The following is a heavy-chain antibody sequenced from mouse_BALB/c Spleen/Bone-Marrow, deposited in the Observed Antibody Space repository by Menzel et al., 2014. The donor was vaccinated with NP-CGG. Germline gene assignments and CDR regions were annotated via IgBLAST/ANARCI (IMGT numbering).Heavy chain of an antibody. CDR2: IFPGDGDT. D-gene: IGHD2-3*01. CDR1: GYAFSSSW. Sequence: QVQLKQSGPELVKPGASVKISCKASGYAFSSSWMNWVKQRPGQGLEWIGRIFPGDGDTYYNRKFKGKATLTADKSSSTAYMQLSSLTSVDSAVYFCARSDGYRAMDYWGQGTSVTVSS. CDR3: ARSDGYRAMDY. J-gene: IGHJ4*01. V-gene: IGHV1-82*01.